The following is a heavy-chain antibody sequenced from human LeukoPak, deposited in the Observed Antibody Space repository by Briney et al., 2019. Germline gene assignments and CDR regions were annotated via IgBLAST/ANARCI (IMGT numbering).Heavy chain of an antibody. CDR2: IIPIFGTA. V-gene: IGHV1-69*06. Sequence: GASVKVSCRASGGTFSSYAISWVRQAPGQGLEWMGGIIPIFGTANYAQKFQGGVTITADKSTSTAYMELSSLRSEDTAVYYCARGYGDPTSYYYYGMDVWGQGTTVTVSS. CDR3: ARGYGDPTSYYYYGMDV. CDR1: GGTFSSYA. D-gene: IGHD4-17*01. J-gene: IGHJ6*02.